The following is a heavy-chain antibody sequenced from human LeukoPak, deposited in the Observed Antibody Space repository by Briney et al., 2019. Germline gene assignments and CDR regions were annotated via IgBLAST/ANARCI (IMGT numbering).Heavy chain of an antibody. D-gene: IGHD1-14*01. Sequence: PGGSLRLSCAASGFTFSDYWMHWVRQVPGKGLVWVSRINTSGSSTTYAESVKGRFTISRDNAKNTLYLQVDSLRAEDTGVYYCARSNHADDFWGQGTLVTVSS. V-gene: IGHV3-74*03. CDR2: INTSGSST. CDR1: GFTFSDYW. CDR3: ARSNHADDF. J-gene: IGHJ4*02.